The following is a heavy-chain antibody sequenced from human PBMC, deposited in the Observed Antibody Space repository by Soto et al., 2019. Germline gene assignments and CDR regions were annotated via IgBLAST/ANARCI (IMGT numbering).Heavy chain of an antibody. J-gene: IGHJ4*02. D-gene: IGHD2-15*01. Sequence: GASVKVSCKASGGSLSTNPISWVRQAPGQGLEWMGGTGSGTGPGNHAQKFQGRLTVTADKSTSTVYMELTNHSSEDTAVYYCARRDSGGFYRFFDSWGQGTLVTVSS. CDR1: GGSLSTNP. CDR2: TGSGTGPG. V-gene: IGHV1-69*06. CDR3: ARRDSGGFYRFFDS.